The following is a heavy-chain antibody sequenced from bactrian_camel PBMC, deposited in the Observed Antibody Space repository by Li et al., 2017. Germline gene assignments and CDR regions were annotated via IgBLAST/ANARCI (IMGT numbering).Heavy chain of an antibody. CDR1: GWRYSSCR. CDR3: AAFRAQSEYSPDEYNY. Sequence: VQLVESGGGSVQAGGSLRLSCTGSGWRYSSCRMGWYRQEAPGKKRELVPQIVVRDGSTYYADSVKGRFTISQDDAKNTVYLAMYSLKPEDTAMYYCAAFRAQSEYSPDEYNYWGQGTQVTVS. V-gene: IGHV3-3*01. CDR2: IVVRDGST. J-gene: IGHJ4*01. D-gene: IGHD3*01.